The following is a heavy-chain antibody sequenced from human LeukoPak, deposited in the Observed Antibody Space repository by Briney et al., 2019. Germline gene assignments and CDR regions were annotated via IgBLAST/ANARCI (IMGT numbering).Heavy chain of an antibody. V-gene: IGHV3-53*01. CDR2: IYSGGST. J-gene: IGHJ4*02. CDR1: GFTVSSDY. CDR3: ARDSGGYSH. D-gene: IGHD3-22*01. Sequence: GESLKISCAASGFTVSSDYMSWVRQAPGKGLEWVSVIYSGGSTYYADSVKGRFTISRDNSKNTLYLQMNSLRAEDTAVYYCARDSGGYSHWGQGTLVTVSS.